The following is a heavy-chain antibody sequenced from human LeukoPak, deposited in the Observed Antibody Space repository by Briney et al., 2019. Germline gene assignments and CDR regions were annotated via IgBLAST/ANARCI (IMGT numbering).Heavy chain of an antibody. CDR3: AKLRDTSTWFGFDY. CDR2: IRYDGSNK. J-gene: IGHJ4*02. D-gene: IGHD6-13*01. V-gene: IGHV3-30*02. CDR1: GFTFSSYG. Sequence: PGGSLRLSCAASGFTFSSYGMHWVRQAPGKGLEWVAFIRYDGSNKYYADSVKGRFTISRDNSKNTLYLQMNSLRAEDTAVYYCAKLRDTSTWFGFDYWGQGTLVTVSS.